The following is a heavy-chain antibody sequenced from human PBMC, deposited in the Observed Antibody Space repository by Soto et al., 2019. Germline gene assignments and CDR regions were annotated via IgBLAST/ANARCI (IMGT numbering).Heavy chain of an antibody. V-gene: IGHV3-30*18. CDR2: ITHDASEK. J-gene: IGHJ5*02. CDR3: AKLVGGVNGNGAPGDWLNP. Sequence: SLRLSCAAPGFIFGGSCMNWVRQAPGKWLEGVAIITHDASEKNYVDSVEGRCTVSRDNANNTLFLQIDSLRADDTAVYYCAKLVGGVNGNGAPGDWLNPSGQGPLVTLSS. CDR1: GFIFGGSC. D-gene: IGHD3-16*01.